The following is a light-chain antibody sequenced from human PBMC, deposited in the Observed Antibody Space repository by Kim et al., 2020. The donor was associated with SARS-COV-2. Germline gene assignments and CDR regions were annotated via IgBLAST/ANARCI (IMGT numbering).Light chain of an antibody. CDR1: QSVLYSSNNKNY. V-gene: IGKV4-1*01. CDR2: WAS. Sequence: ATINCKSRQSVLYSSNNKNYLAWYQQKPGQPPKLLIYWASTRESGVPDRFSGSGSGKDFTLTISSLQAEDVAVYYCQQYYSTPLTFGGGTKVDIK. CDR3: QQYYSTPLT. J-gene: IGKJ4*01.